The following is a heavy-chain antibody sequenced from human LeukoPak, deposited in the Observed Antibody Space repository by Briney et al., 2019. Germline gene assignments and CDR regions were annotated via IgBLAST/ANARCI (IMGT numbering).Heavy chain of an antibody. CDR2: IYSCCST. Sequence: TGGSLRLSCAASGLTVSKNYMSWVRQAPGKGLESVSVIYSCCSTYYADSVRGRFTISRDNSKNTLYLQMNSLRVEDTAVYYCARVGGHWGQGTLVTVSS. D-gene: IGHD3-10*01. J-gene: IGHJ4*02. CDR3: ARVGGH. CDR1: GLTVSKNY. V-gene: IGHV3-53*01.